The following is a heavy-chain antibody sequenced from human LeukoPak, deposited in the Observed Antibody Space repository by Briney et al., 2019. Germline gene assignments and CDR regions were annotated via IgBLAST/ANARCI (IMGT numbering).Heavy chain of an antibody. Sequence: GGSLRLSYAASGFAFSSYAMSWVRQAPGKGLEWVSAITGSGDNTYYADSVKGRFTISRDNSKNTLYLQMNSLRAEDTAVYYCAKAPYSSGWYAFDIWGQGTMVTVSS. CDR3: AKAPYSSGWYAFDI. V-gene: IGHV3-23*01. CDR1: GFAFSSYA. J-gene: IGHJ3*02. D-gene: IGHD6-19*01. CDR2: ITGSGDNT.